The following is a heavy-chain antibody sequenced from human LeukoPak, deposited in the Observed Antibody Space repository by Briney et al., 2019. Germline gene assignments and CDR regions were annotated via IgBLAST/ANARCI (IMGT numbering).Heavy chain of an antibody. V-gene: IGHV4-34*01. Sequence: SETLSLTRAVYGGSFSGYYWSWIRQPPGKGLEWIGEINHSGSTNYNPSLKSRVTISVDTSKNQFSLKLSSVTAADTAVYYCARVKDPGGYYYYYYMDIWGKGNTVTVSS. CDR2: INHSGST. J-gene: IGHJ6*03. CDR3: ARVKDPGGYYYYYYMDI. CDR1: GGSFSGYY. D-gene: IGHD3-16*01.